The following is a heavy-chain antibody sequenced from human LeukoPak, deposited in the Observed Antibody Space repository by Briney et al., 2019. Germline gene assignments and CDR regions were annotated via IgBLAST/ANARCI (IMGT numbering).Heavy chain of an antibody. CDR3: EWSGYSSSSWYSFDY. CDR1: GFTFSSYA. CDR2: ISYDGSNK. V-gene: IGHV3-30-3*01. D-gene: IGHD6-13*01. J-gene: IGHJ4*02. Sequence: GGSLRLSCAASGFTFSSYAMHWVRQAPGKGLEWVAVISYDGSNKYYADSVKGRFTISRDNSKNTLYLQMNSLRAEDTAVYYCEWSGYSSSSWYSFDYWGQGTLVTVSS.